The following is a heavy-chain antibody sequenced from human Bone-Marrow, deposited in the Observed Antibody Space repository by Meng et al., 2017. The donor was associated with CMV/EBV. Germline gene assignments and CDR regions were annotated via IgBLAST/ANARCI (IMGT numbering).Heavy chain of an antibody. CDR3: AKATLGDIVVVPAAISIWGYYYYYGMDV. J-gene: IGHJ6*02. CDR2: ISGSGGST. CDR1: GFTFSSCA. D-gene: IGHD2-2*01. V-gene: IGHV3-23*01. Sequence: GESLKISCAASGFTFSSCAMSWVRQVPGKGLEWVSAISGSGGSTYYADSVKGRFTIYRDNSKNTLYLQMNSLRDEDTAVYYCAKATLGDIVVVPAAISIWGYYYYYGMDVWGQGTTVTVSS.